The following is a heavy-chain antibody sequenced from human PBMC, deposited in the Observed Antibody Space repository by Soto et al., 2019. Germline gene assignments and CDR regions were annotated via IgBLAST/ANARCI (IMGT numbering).Heavy chain of an antibody. D-gene: IGHD3-9*01. CDR3: AKDRAYYDILTGYYSIYYYYGMDV. J-gene: IGHJ6*02. CDR1: GFTFSSYA. Sequence: PGGSLRLSCAASGFTFSSYAMSWVRQAPGKGLEWVSAISVSGGSTYYADSVKGRFTISRDNSKNTLYLQMNSLRAEDTAVYYCAKDRAYYDILTGYYSIYYYYGMDVWGQGTTVTVSS. CDR2: ISVSGGST. V-gene: IGHV3-23*01.